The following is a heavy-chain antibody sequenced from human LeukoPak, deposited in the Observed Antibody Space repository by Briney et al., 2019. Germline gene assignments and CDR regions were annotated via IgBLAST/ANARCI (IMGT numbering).Heavy chain of an antibody. Sequence: SQTLSLTCAISGDSVSSNSAAWNWIRQSPSRGLEWLGRTYYRSKWYNDYAVSVKSRITINPDTSKNQFSLQLNSVTPEDTAVYYCARDPEITIFGVVTTTYGMDVWGQGTTVTVSS. CDR3: ARDPEITIFGVVTTTYGMDV. V-gene: IGHV6-1*01. CDR2: TYYRSKWYN. CDR1: GDSVSSNSAA. D-gene: IGHD3-3*01. J-gene: IGHJ6*02.